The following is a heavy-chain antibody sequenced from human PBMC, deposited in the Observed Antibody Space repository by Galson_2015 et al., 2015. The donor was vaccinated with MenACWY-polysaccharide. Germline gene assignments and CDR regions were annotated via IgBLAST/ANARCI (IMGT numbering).Heavy chain of an antibody. CDR2: IYPGDSDT. J-gene: IGHJ2*01. CDR1: GYTFTRYW. CDR3: ARRGAATAYWCFDL. Sequence: QSGAEVKRPGESLQISCKGSGYTFTRYWIGWVRQMPGKGLEWMGIIYPGDSDTRYSPSFQGQVTISADKSISTAYLQWSSLKASDTAIYYCARRGAATAYWCFDLCGRGTQVIVSS. D-gene: IGHD1-1*01. V-gene: IGHV5-51*03.